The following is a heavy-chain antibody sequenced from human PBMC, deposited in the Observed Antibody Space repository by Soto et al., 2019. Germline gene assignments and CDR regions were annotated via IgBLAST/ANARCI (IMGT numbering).Heavy chain of an antibody. D-gene: IGHD2-8*01. V-gene: IGHV3-48*01. Sequence: EVQLVESGGGLVQPGGSLRLSCAASGFTFSSYSMNWVRQAPGKGLEWVSYISSSSSTIYYADSVKGRFTISRDNVKNSVYLQMNSLRAEDTAVYYCARDIAYCTNVVCYNGVGAFDIWGQGTMVTVSS. CDR3: ARDIAYCTNVVCYNGVGAFDI. J-gene: IGHJ3*02. CDR2: ISSSSSTI. CDR1: GFTFSSYS.